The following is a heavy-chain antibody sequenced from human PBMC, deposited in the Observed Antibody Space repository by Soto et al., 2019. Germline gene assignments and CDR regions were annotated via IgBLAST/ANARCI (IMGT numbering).Heavy chain of an antibody. D-gene: IGHD3-9*01. CDR3: ARDKDWAFDY. J-gene: IGHJ4*02. CDR1: GFTYSGYS. Sequence: GVSLRLSFVASGFTYSGYSIVWVRQAPGKGLEWVSYIFTTGTTMYYADSVKGRFTVSRDNAKNSVFLLLNSLRAEDTAVYYCARDKDWAFDYWGQGTLVTVSS. CDR2: IFTTGTTM. V-gene: IGHV3-48*03.